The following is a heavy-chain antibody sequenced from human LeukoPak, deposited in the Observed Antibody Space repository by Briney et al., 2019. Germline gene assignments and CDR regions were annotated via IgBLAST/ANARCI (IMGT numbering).Heavy chain of an antibody. CDR3: ARVEGASSGWYNWNAFDI. D-gene: IGHD6-19*01. V-gene: IGHV3-7*01. J-gene: IGHJ3*02. CDR2: IKQDGSEK. Sequence: GGSLRLSCAASGFTFSSYWMSWVREAPGKGRGGGANIKQDGSEKDYVDSVKGRFTISRDNAKNSLYLQMNSLRAEDTAAYYCARVEGASSGWYNWNAFDIWGQGTMVTVSS. CDR1: GFTFSSYW.